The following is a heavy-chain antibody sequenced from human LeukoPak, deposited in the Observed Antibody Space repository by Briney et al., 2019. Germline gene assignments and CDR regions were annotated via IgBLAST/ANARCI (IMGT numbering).Heavy chain of an antibody. CDR3: ARGRLGTGSDY. CDR1: GGSISSYY. CDR2: IYYSGST. J-gene: IGHJ4*02. D-gene: IGHD3/OR15-3a*01. Sequence: SETLSLTCTVSGGSISSYYWSWIRQPPGKGLEWIGYIYYSGSTNYNPSLKSRVTISVDTSKNQFSLKLSSVTAADTAVYYCARGRLGTGSDYWGQGTLVTGSS. V-gene: IGHV4-59*01.